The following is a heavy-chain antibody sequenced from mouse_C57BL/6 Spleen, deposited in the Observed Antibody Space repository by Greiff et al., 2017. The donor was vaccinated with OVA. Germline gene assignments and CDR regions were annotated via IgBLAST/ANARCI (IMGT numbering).Heavy chain of an antibody. CDR3: ARDKGNWFAY. J-gene: IGHJ3*01. Sequence: EVQLMASWGGLVKPGGSLKLSCAASGFTFSSYAMSWVRQTPEKRLEWVATISDGGSYTYYPDNVKGRFTNSRENAKNNLYLQMSHLKSEDTAMYYCARDKGNWFAYWGKGTLVTVSA. CDR2: ISDGGSYT. V-gene: IGHV5-4*01. D-gene: IGHD2-1*01. CDR1: GFTFSSYA.